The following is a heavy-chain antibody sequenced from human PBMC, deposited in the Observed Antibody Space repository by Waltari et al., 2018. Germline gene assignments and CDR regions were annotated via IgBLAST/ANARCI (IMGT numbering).Heavy chain of an antibody. V-gene: IGHV4-59*08. Sequence: QVQLQESGPGLVKPAETLSLTCTAAGGSISSSDWRWIRQPPGKGLEWIGYVYYSGSTNYNPSLKSRVTISVDTSKNQFSLKLSSVTAADTAVYYCARRWVGATKDAFDIWGQGTMVTVSS. D-gene: IGHD1-26*01. J-gene: IGHJ3*02. CDR2: VYYSGST. CDR3: ARRWVGATKDAFDI. CDR1: GGSISSSD.